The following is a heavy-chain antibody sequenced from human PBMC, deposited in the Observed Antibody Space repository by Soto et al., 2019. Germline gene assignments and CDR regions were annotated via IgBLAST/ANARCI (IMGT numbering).Heavy chain of an antibody. V-gene: IGHV3-23*01. CDR3: ARNKGRGYYYGMDV. J-gene: IGHJ6*02. CDR1: GFTFSSYA. D-gene: IGHD2-15*01. CDR2: ISGSGGST. Sequence: EVQLLESGGGLVQPGGSLRLSCAASGFTFSSYAMSWVRQAPGKGLEWVSAISGSGGSTYYADSMKGRFTISRDNSKNTLYLQMNSLRAEDTAVYYCARNKGRGYYYGMDVWGQGTTVTVSS.